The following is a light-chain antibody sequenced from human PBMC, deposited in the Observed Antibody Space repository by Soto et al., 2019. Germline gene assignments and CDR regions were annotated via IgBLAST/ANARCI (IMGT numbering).Light chain of an antibody. J-gene: IGKJ1*01. CDR2: GAS. CDR3: QQYDSSPWT. V-gene: IGKV3-20*01. Sequence: EIVLTQSPGTLSLSPGERATLSCRASQSVSSNYLAWYQQKPGQAPRLLIYGASSRATGIPDRFSGSGFGTDFTLTISRLEPEDFAVYYCQQYDSSPWTFGQGTKVEIK. CDR1: QSVSSNY.